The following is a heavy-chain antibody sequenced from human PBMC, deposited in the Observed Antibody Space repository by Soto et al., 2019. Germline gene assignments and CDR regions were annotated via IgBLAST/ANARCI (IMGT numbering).Heavy chain of an antibody. D-gene: IGHD6-13*01. CDR1: GFTFSSYG. V-gene: IGHV3-33*01. J-gene: IGHJ4*02. CDR2: IWYDGSNK. Sequence: QVQLVESGGGVVQPGRSLRLSCAASGFTFSSYGMHWVRQAPGKGLEWVAVIWYDGSNKYYADSVKGRFTISRDNSKNTLYLQMNSLRAEDTAVYYCARDLGYSSPAHGGYWGQGTLVTVSS. CDR3: ARDLGYSSPAHGGY.